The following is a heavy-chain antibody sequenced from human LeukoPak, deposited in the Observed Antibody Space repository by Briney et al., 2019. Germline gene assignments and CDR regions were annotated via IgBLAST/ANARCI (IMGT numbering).Heavy chain of an antibody. Sequence: GGSLRLSCVDSGFTFSTYSMNWVRQAPGKGLEWVSSISSSSSYIYYGDSVKGRFTISRDNAKNSLYLQMNSLRAEDTGVYYCAKSGGFFDTWGQGTLVTVSS. D-gene: IGHD1-26*01. CDR1: GFTFSTYS. CDR3: AKSGGFFDT. J-gene: IGHJ4*02. V-gene: IGHV3-21*01. CDR2: ISSSSSYI.